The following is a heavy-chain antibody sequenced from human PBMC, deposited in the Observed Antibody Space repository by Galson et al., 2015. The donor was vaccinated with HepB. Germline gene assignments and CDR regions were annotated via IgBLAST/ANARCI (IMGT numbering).Heavy chain of an antibody. V-gene: IGHV3-64D*06. CDR2: ISSNGGST. CDR3: NAVVIPAAPDLDY. J-gene: IGHJ4*02. Sequence: SLRLSCAASGFTFSSYAMHWVRQAPGKGLEYVSAISSNGGSTYYADSVKGRFTISRDNSKNTLYLQMSSLRAEDTAVYYCNAVVIPAAPDLDYWGQGTLVTVSS. CDR1: GFTFSSYA. D-gene: IGHD2-2*01.